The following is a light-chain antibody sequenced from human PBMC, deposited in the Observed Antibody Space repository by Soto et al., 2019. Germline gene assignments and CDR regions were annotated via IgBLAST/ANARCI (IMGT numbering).Light chain of an antibody. J-gene: IGKJ1*01. CDR3: QQYDGYPWT. V-gene: IGKV1-5*03. Sequence: DIQMTQSPSTLSASIGDTVNINCRASQSVNSRLAWYQQRPGKTPRILIYKASSLEREVPSRFSGSGSGTEYTLTIRNLEPDDFANYYCQQYDGYPWTFGQGTEVEVK. CDR1: QSVNSR. CDR2: KAS.